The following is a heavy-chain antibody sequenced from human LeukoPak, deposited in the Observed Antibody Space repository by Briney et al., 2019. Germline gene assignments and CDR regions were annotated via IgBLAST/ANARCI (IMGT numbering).Heavy chain of an antibody. CDR1: GFTFSSYE. CDR2: ISSSGSII. V-gene: IGHV3-48*03. Sequence: GGSLRLSCAASGFTFSSYEFNWVRQAPGKGLEWVSYISSSGSIIFYADSVKGRFTISRDNAKKSLYLQMNSLRAEDTALYYCAKAIVGVSGLGYWGQGTLVTVSS. J-gene: IGHJ4*02. D-gene: IGHD1-26*01. CDR3: AKAIVGVSGLGY.